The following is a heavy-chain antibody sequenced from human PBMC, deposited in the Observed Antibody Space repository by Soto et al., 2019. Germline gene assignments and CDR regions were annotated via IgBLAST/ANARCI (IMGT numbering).Heavy chain of an antibody. Sequence: QVQLQQWGAGLLKPSETLSLTCAVYGGSFSGYYWSWIRQPPGKGLEWIGEINHSGSTNYNPSLKSRVTISVDTSKTQFSLKLSSVTAADTAVYYCAREVPPQSITMVRGAPSRSGFDPWGQGTLVTVSS. V-gene: IGHV4-34*01. CDR1: GGSFSGYY. CDR2: INHSGST. CDR3: AREVPPQSITMVRGAPSRSGFDP. J-gene: IGHJ5*02. D-gene: IGHD3-10*01.